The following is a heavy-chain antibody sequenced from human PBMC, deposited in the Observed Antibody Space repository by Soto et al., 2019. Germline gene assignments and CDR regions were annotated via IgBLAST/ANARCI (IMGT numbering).Heavy chain of an antibody. D-gene: IGHD1-7*01. CDR1: GFTFSSYG. J-gene: IGHJ3*02. Sequence: GGSLRLSCAASGFTFSSYGMHWVRQAPGKGLEWVAVIWYDGSNKYYADSVKGRFTISRDNSKNTLYLQMNSLRAEDTAVYYCAREGLELRLRAFDIWGQGTMVTVSS. V-gene: IGHV3-33*01. CDR3: AREGLELRLRAFDI. CDR2: IWYDGSNK.